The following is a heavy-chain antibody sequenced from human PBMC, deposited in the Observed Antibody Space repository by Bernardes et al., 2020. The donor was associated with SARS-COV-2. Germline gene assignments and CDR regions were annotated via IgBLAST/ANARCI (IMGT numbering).Heavy chain of an antibody. CDR3: AHVPAAPGSDY. Sequence: SDTLSLTCAVYGGSFSGYYWSWIRQPPGKGLEWIGEINHSGSTNYNPSLKSRVTISVDTSKNQFSLKLSSVTAADTAVYYCAHVPAAPGSDYWGQGTLVTVSS. J-gene: IGHJ4*02. CDR1: GGSFSGYY. CDR2: INHSGST. D-gene: IGHD2-2*01. V-gene: IGHV4-34*01.